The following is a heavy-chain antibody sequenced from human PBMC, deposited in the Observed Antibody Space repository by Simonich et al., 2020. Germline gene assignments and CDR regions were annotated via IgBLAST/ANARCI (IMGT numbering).Heavy chain of an antibody. CDR3: ARSHIAAAGTGYFQH. CDR1: GYPFTGYY. D-gene: IGHD6-13*01. CDR2: NTPTSCGT. V-gene: IGHV1-2*02. J-gene: IGHJ1*01. Sequence: QVQLVQSGAEVKKPGASVKVSCKASGYPFTGYYLHWVRQPPGKGLEWCEWNTPTSCGTNYAKKCQGRVTMTSDSSISTAYMELSRLRSDDTAVYYCARSHIAAAGTGYFQHWGQGTLVTVSS.